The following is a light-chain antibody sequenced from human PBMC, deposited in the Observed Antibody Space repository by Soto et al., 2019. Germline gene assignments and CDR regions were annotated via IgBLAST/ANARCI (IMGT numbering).Light chain of an antibody. V-gene: IGKV3-15*01. Sequence: EIVLTQSPATLSLSPGDGATLSCRASQSVSRYLAWYQQKPGQAPRLLIYGASTRATGIPARFSGSGSGTEFTLTISSLQSEDFAVYYCQQYNNWPPITFGQGTRLEI. CDR1: QSVSRY. CDR2: GAS. CDR3: QQYNNWPPIT. J-gene: IGKJ5*01.